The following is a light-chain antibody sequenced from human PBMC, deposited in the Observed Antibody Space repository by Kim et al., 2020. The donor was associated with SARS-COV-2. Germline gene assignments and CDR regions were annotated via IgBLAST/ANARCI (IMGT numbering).Light chain of an antibody. CDR3: QQYYSPFLFT. J-gene: IGKJ2*01. CDR2: KAS. V-gene: IGKV1-5*03. Sequence: DVQLTQSPSTLSASVGDRVTITCRASQNIVNWLTWYQKKPGKAPNLLIYKASTLASGAPSRFSGSGSGTEFTLTINSLQPDDFATYYCQQYYSPFLFTFGQGTKLEI. CDR1: QNIVNW.